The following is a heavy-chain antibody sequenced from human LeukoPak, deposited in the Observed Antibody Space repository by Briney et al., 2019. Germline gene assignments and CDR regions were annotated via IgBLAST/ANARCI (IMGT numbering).Heavy chain of an antibody. Sequence: SETLSLTCTVSGDSIRSGDYYWSWIRQPPGKGLEWIGYIYYSVTTYYNPSLKSRVTIEVDTSKNRFPLRLSSVTAADTAVYYCARVETSYYGSGTYEDWFDPWGQGTLVIVSS. V-gene: IGHV4-30-4*01. D-gene: IGHD3-10*01. CDR1: GDSIRSGDYY. J-gene: IGHJ5*02. CDR3: ARVETSYYGSGTYEDWFDP. CDR2: IYYSVTT.